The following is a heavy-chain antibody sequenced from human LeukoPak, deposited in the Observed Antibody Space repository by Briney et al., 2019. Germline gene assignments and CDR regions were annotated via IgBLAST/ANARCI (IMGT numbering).Heavy chain of an antibody. Sequence: SETLSLTCTVSGDSISSYYWSWIRQPPGKGLEWIGEINHSGSTNYNPSLKSRVTISVDTSKNQFSLKLSSVTAADTAVYYCARGDIAVAQYFFDYWGQGTLVTVSS. J-gene: IGHJ4*02. CDR3: ARGDIAVAQYFFDY. CDR1: GDSISSYY. V-gene: IGHV4-34*01. D-gene: IGHD6-19*01. CDR2: INHSGST.